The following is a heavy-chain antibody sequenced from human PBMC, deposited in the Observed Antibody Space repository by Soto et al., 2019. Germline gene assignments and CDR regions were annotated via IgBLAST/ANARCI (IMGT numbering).Heavy chain of an antibody. D-gene: IGHD3-16*01. J-gene: IGHJ4*02. Sequence: QVQLQESGPGLVKPSGTLSLTCAVSGGSISSSTWWSWVRQPAWKGLEWIGEIYDSGSTNYNPSLQSRVTISVDKSKNQFSLKLSAVSDAATAVYYCARVDDYERGDRCGPGYWGQGTLVTVSS. CDR2: IYDSGST. CDR1: GGSISSSTW. V-gene: IGHV4-4*02. CDR3: ARVDDYERGDRCGPGY.